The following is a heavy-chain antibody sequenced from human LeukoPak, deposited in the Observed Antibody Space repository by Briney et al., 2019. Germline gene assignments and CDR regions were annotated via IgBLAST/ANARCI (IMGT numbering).Heavy chain of an antibody. D-gene: IGHD4-17*01. V-gene: IGHV3-30-3*01. CDR3: ARGIRYGGNRYYYYGMDV. J-gene: IGHJ6*02. CDR2: ISYDGSNK. CDR1: GFTFSSYA. Sequence: PGRSLRLSCAASGFTFSSYAMHWVRQAPGKGLEWVAVISYDGSNKYYADSVKGRFTISRDNSKNTLYLQMNSLRAEDTAVYYCARGIRYGGNRYYYYGMDVWGQGTTVTVSS.